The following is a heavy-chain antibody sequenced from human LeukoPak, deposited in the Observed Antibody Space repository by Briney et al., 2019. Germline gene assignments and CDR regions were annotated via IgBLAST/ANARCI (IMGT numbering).Heavy chain of an antibody. J-gene: IGHJ4*02. CDR1: GGSISSGNYY. D-gene: IGHD4-17*01. Sequence: SETLSLTCTVSGGSISSGNYYWSWIRQPAGKGLEWIGRIYTSGSTNYNPSLKSRVTISVDTSKNQFSLKLSSVTAADTAVYYCARSTYGDYVLYWGQGTLVTVSS. V-gene: IGHV4-61*02. CDR3: ARSTYGDYVLY. CDR2: IYTSGST.